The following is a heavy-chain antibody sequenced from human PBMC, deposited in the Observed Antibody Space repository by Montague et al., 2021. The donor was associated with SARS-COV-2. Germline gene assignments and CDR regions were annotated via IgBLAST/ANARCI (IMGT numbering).Heavy chain of an antibody. CDR1: GDSTSCPNCY. CDR3: ANHRNYGDHSLDNWFHP. V-gene: IGHV4-39*01. Sequence: SETLSLTCTVSGDSTSCPNCYWGWIRQAPGKGLDWIGTIYNSGTTYYNPSLKSRLTISIDTSKNQFSLKLTAVTAADTAEYYCANHRNYGDHSLDNWFHPWGQGTLVTVSS. CDR2: IYNSGTT. J-gene: IGHJ5*02. D-gene: IGHD4-17*01.